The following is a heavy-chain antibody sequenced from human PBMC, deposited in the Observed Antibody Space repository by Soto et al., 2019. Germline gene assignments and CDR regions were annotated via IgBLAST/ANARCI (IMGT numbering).Heavy chain of an antibody. CDR3: AKFPLEMATLRRTYYYGMDV. J-gene: IGHJ6*02. CDR1: GFTFSSYA. Sequence: EVQLLESGGGLVQPGGSLRLSCAASGFTFSSYAMSWVRQAPGKGLEWVSSISGSGGSTYYADSVKGRFTSSRDNSKNTLYLQMNSLRAEDTAVYYCAKFPLEMATLRRTYYYGMDVWGQGTTVTVSS. V-gene: IGHV3-23*01. D-gene: IGHD5-12*01. CDR2: ISGSGGST.